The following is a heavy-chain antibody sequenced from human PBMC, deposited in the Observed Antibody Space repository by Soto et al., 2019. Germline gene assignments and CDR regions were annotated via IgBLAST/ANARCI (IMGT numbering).Heavy chain of an antibody. Sequence: GESLKISCKGSVYSFTSYCIGWVRQMPGKGLECMGIIYPGDSDTRYSPSFQGQVTISADKSISIAYLQWSSLKASDTAMYYCARRSRANYDFWSGGAYGMDVWGQGTTVTVSS. CDR3: ARRSRANYDFWSGGAYGMDV. V-gene: IGHV5-51*01. J-gene: IGHJ6*02. CDR2: IYPGDSDT. CDR1: VYSFTSYC. D-gene: IGHD3-3*01.